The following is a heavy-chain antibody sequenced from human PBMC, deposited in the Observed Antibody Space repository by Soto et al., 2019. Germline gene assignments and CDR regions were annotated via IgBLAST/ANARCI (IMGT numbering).Heavy chain of an antibody. Sequence: QVQLQESGTGLVNPSETLSLTCTVSGCDISTYYWTWIRQPAGKGLEWIGRIYSSGSTKYNPSLKSRVTMALDTSKNQFSLRLRSVPAADTSVDSWARGKRFSDWCAPWGQGTVVTFSS. V-gene: IGHV4-4*07. J-gene: IGHJ5*02. CDR3: ARGKRFSDWCAP. CDR2: IYSSGST. D-gene: IGHD3-3*01. CDR1: GCDISTYY.